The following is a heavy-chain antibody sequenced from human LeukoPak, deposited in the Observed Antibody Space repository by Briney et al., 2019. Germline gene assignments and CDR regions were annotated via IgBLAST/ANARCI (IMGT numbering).Heavy chain of an antibody. D-gene: IGHD3-22*01. CDR1: GYTFSRYA. J-gene: IGHJ3*01. CDR3: ARVDRSGDSDAFDV. V-gene: IGHV7-4-1*02. Sequence: ASVKVSCKASGYTFSRYAMNWVRQAPGQGLEFMGWISTNTGNPTYALDFTGRFVFSLDTSVTTAYLQITSLKPEDTAVYYCARVDRSGDSDAFDVWGQGTMVTVSS. CDR2: ISTNTGNP.